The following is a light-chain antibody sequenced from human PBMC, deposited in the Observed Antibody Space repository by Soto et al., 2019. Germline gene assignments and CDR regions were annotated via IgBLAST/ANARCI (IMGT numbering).Light chain of an antibody. J-gene: IGKJ4*01. Sequence: EIVLTQSPATLSLSPGERATLSCRSSQSVIRYLAWYQQKPGQAHRLLIYDASNSSSGLPSRFSGSESATDFKLAIPCLDTDDLSVYYCQQRSRCQSTFCGSNKVEIQ. CDR1: QSVIRY. CDR3: QQRSRCQST. V-gene: IGKV3-11*01. CDR2: DAS.